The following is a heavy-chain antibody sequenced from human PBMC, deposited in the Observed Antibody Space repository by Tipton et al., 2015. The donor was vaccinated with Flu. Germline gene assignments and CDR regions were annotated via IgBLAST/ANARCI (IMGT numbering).Heavy chain of an antibody. Sequence: TLSLTCAVYGGSFRGYYWSWIRQPPGKGLEWIGEINHSGSTNYNPSLKSRVTISVDTSKNQFSLKLSSVTAADTAVYYCARRGYYYYGMDVWGQGTTVTVSS. CDR3: ARRGYYYYGMDV. CDR1: GGSFRGYY. CDR2: INHSGST. D-gene: IGHD3-10*01. V-gene: IGHV4-34*01. J-gene: IGHJ6*02.